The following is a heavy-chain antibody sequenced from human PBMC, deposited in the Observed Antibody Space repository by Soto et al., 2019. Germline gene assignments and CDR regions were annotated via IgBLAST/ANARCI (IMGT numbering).Heavy chain of an antibody. J-gene: IGHJ3*02. CDR2: ISWNSGSI. CDR1: GFTFDDYA. Sequence: GGSLRLSCAASGFTFDDYAMHWVRQAPGKGLEWVSGISWNSGSIGYADSVKGRFTISRDNAKNSLYLQMNSLRAEDTALYYCAKDRTVDTALKKADAFDIWGQGTMVTVSS. V-gene: IGHV3-9*01. CDR3: AKDRTVDTALKKADAFDI. D-gene: IGHD5-18*01.